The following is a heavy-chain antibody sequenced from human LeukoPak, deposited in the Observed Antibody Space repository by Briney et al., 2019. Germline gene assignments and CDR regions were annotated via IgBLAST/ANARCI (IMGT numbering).Heavy chain of an antibody. CDR2: ISAYNGNT. J-gene: IGHJ4*02. D-gene: IGHD3-10*01. CDR1: GYTFTSYG. Sequence: ASVKVSCKASGYTFTSYGISWVRQAPGQGLEWMGWISAYNGNTNYAQKLQGRVTMTKDTSTGTAYMDLRNLRTDDTAMYYCARNGRVRRVVKDLFEYWGQGTLVAVSS. V-gene: IGHV1-18*01. CDR3: ARNGRVRRVVKDLFEY.